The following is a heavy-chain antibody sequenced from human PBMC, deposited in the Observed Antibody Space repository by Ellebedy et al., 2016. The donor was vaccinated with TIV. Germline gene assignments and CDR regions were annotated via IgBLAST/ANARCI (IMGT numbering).Heavy chain of an antibody. CDR2: ISGSGGST. V-gene: IGHV3-23*01. CDR1: GFTFSSYA. D-gene: IGHD3-10*01. J-gene: IGHJ4*02. Sequence: PGGSLRLSCAASGFTFSSYAMSWVRQAPGKGLEWVSAISGSGGSTYYADSVKGRFTISRDNAKNSLYLQMNSLRAEETAVYYCARFRGGTYFDYWGQGTLVTVSS. CDR3: ARFRGGTYFDY.